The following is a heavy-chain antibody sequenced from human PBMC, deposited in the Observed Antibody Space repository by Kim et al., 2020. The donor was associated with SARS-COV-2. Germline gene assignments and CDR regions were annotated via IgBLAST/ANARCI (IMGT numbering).Heavy chain of an antibody. J-gene: IGHJ5*02. D-gene: IGHD2-2*01. Sequence: SVKVSCKASGGTFSSHVISWVRQAPGQGLEWMGGIIPIFGTTNYAQKFQGRVTISADESTSTAYMELSSLRSEDTVMYYCARGPLRGPTAAGWLDPWGQGTLVTVSS. CDR3: ARGPLRGPTAAGWLDP. V-gene: IGHV1-69*13. CDR2: IIPIFGTT. CDR1: GGTFSSHV.